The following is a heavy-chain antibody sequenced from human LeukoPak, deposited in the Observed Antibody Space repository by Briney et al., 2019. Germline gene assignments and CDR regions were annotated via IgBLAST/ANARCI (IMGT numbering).Heavy chain of an antibody. Sequence: PGGSLRLSCAASGFTFSTYAMTWVRQAPGKGLEWVSGIDNGGGSTNYADSVKGRFTISRDNSKNTLYLQMDSLRTDDTAVYYCAKNLGTSSWYSFDPWGQGTLVTVSS. V-gene: IGHV3-23*03. D-gene: IGHD2-15*01. CDR1: GFTFSTYA. CDR3: AKNLGTSSWYSFDP. J-gene: IGHJ5*02. CDR2: IDNGGGST.